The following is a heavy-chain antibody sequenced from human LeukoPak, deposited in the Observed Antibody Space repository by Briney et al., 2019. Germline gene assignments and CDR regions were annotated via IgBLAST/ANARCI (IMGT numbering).Heavy chain of an antibody. CDR3: ARRLLGFRYFDY. Sequence: SETLSLTCTVSGVSISSSNSYWGWIRQPPGKGLEWIGSIYYSGNTYYNASLKSQVSISIDTSKNQFSLRLTSVTAADTAVYYCARRLLGFRYFDYWGQGTLVTVSS. V-gene: IGHV4-39*01. J-gene: IGHJ4*02. D-gene: IGHD7-27*01. CDR2: IYYSGNT. CDR1: GVSISSSNSY.